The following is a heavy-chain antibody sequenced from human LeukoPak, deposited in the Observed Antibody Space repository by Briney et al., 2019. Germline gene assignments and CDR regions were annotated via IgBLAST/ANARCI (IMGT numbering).Heavy chain of an antibody. Sequence: SVKVSCKASGGTFSSYAISWVRQAPGQGLEWMGRIIPIFGTANYARKFQGRVTITTDESTSTAYMELSSLRSEDTAVYYCAREGIAVGGLGYWGQGTLVTVSS. CDR1: GGTFSSYA. J-gene: IGHJ4*02. D-gene: IGHD6-19*01. V-gene: IGHV1-69*05. CDR2: IIPIFGTA. CDR3: AREGIAVGGLGY.